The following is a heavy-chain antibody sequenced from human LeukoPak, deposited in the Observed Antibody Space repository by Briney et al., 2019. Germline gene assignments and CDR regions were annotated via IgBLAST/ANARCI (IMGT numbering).Heavy chain of an antibody. V-gene: IGHV4-39*01. D-gene: IGHD6-13*01. J-gene: IGHJ5*02. CDR2: IYYSGST. Sequence: SETLSLTCTVSGGSISSSSYYWGWIRQPPGKGLEWIGSIYYSGSTYYNPSLKSRVTISVDTSKNQFSLKLSSVTAADTAVYYCARPFFSSSWYWFDPWGQGTLVTVSS. CDR1: GGSISSSSYY. CDR3: ARPFFSSSWYWFDP.